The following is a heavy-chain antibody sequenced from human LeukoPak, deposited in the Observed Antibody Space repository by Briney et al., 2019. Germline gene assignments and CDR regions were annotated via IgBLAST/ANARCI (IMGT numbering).Heavy chain of an antibody. CDR3: AKVSIAAAGSDY. D-gene: IGHD6-13*01. CDR2: IYRGGGT. V-gene: IGHV3-53*01. Sequence: PGGSLRLSCAASGFTVSSIYMSWVRQAPGKGLEWVSIIYRGGGTSYANSVRGRFTISRDNAKNSLYLQMDSLRAEDTAVYYCAKVSIAAAGSDYWGQGTLVTVSS. CDR1: GFTVSSIY. J-gene: IGHJ4*02.